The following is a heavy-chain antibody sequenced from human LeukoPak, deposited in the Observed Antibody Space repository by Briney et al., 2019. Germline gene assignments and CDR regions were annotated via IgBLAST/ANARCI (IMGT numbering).Heavy chain of an antibody. Sequence: PSETLSLTCAVYGGSFSGYYWSWIRQPPGKGLEWIGEINHSGSTNYNPFLKSRVTISVDTSKNQFSLKLSSVTAADTAVYYCAREGGESIAAAGIDYWGQGTLVTVSS. CDR2: INHSGST. V-gene: IGHV4-34*01. CDR1: GGSFSGYY. J-gene: IGHJ4*02. D-gene: IGHD6-13*01. CDR3: AREGGESIAAAGIDY.